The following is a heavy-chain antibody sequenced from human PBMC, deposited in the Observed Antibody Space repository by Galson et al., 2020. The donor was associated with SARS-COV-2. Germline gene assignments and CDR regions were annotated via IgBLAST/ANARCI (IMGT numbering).Heavy chain of an antibody. CDR3: ARGAEERWIIVVVPYYYSYMDV. CDR1: PYSINNGYY. CDR2: IYHSGNT. Sequence: SETLSLTCTVSPYSINNGYYWGWIRQPPGKGLEWIGTIYHSGNTYYNPSLKSRVTISADTSKNQLSLKLSSVTAADTAVYYCARGAEERWIIVVVPYYYSYMDVWGSGTTVTVSS. D-gene: IGHD2-15*01. J-gene: IGHJ6*03. V-gene: IGHV4-38-2*02.